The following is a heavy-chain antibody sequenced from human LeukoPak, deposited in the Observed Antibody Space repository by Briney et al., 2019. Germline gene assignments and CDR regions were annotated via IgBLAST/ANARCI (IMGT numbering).Heavy chain of an antibody. D-gene: IGHD1-26*01. CDR2: IYTSGST. Sequence: SETLSLTCTVSGGSISSYYWSWIRQPPGKGLEWIGRIYTSGSTNYNPSLKSRVTMSVDTSKNQFSLKLSPVTAADTAVYYCARDGSGSYYSWFDPWGQGTLVTVSS. J-gene: IGHJ5*02. V-gene: IGHV4-4*07. CDR3: ARDGSGSYYSWFDP. CDR1: GGSISSYY.